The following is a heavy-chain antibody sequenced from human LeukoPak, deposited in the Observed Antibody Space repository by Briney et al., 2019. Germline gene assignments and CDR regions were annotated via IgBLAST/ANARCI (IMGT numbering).Heavy chain of an antibody. CDR2: INPGGSET. Sequence: RGAPLQISCQGSGYTFTSYWIGGVRELPGKGLDWMGIINPGGSETRYSPSFQGQVTISADKSISTAYLQWSSLKASDTAMYYCARSSDSSSAYYFDYWGQGTLVTVS. CDR1: GYTFTSYW. V-gene: IGHV5-51*01. J-gene: IGHJ4*02. CDR3: ARSSDSSSAYYFDY. D-gene: IGHD3-22*01.